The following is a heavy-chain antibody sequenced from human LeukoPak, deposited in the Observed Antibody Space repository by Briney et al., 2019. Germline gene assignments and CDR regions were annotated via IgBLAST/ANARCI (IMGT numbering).Heavy chain of an antibody. CDR2: IHSSGYT. D-gene: IGHD1-26*01. CDR1: GGSISGNY. CDR3: TQRQGPTSGSYDYFDP. J-gene: IGHJ5*02. V-gene: IGHV4-4*09. Sequence: SETLSLTCTVSGGSISGNYWSWIRQPPGQGLEWIAYIHSSGYTNYNPSLGSRVTISVDTSNNQFSLKVTSVTAADTAIYYCTQRQGPTSGSYDYFDPWGQGALVTVSS.